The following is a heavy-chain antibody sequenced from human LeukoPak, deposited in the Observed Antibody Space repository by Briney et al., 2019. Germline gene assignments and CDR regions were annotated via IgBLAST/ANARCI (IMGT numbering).Heavy chain of an antibody. CDR2: ISGSGGST. D-gene: IGHD1-26*01. V-gene: IGHV3-23*01. CDR3: AKGPMEWELSNFDY. Sequence: GGSLRLSCAASGFTFRSYAMSWVRQAPGKGLEWVSAISGSGGSTYYADPVKGRFTISRDNSKNTLYLQMNSLRAEDTAVYYCAKGPMEWELSNFDYWGQGTLVTVSS. J-gene: IGHJ4*02. CDR1: GFTFRSYA.